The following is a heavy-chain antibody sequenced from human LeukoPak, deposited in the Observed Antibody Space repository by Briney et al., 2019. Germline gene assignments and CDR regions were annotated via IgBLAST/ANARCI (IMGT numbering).Heavy chain of an antibody. V-gene: IGHV3-11*01. Sequence: GGSLRLSCEASGFTFSDYHMSWLRQAPGKGLEWVSYISSSGSTIYYADSVKGRFTISRDNAKNSLYLQMNSLRAEDTAVYYCAREGGAGYSSSWYYYYYYYMDVWGKGTTVTISS. D-gene: IGHD6-13*01. J-gene: IGHJ6*03. CDR2: ISSSGSTI. CDR3: AREGGAGYSSSWYYYYYYYMDV. CDR1: GFTFSDYH.